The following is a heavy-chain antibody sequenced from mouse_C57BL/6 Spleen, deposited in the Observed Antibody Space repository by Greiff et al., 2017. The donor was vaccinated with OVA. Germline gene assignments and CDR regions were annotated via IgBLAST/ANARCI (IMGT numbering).Heavy chain of an antibody. CDR1: GYSITSGYY. CDR2: IRSDGSN. V-gene: IGHV3-6*01. Sequence: EVKLQESGPGLVKPSPSLSLTCSVTGYSITSGYYWNWIRQFPGNKLEWMGYIRSDGSNNYNPSLKNRISITRDTSKNQFFLKLNSVTTEDTATYDGARVWLLDYAMDYWGQGTSVTVSS. D-gene: IGHD2-2*01. CDR3: ARVWLLDYAMDY. J-gene: IGHJ4*01.